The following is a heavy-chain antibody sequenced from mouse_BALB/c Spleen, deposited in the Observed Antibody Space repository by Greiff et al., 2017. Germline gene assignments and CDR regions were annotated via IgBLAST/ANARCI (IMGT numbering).Heavy chain of an antibody. D-gene: IGHD2-5*01. CDR2: ISTYYGDA. Sequence: VMLVESGAELVRPGVSVKISCKGSGYTFTDYAMHWVKQSHAKSLEWIGVISTYYGDASYNQKFKGKATMTVDKSSSTAYMELARLTSEDSAIYYCARGSNWTYFDYWGQGTTLTVSS. J-gene: IGHJ2*01. V-gene: IGHV1S137*01. CDR1: GYTFTDYA. CDR3: ARGSNWTYFDY.